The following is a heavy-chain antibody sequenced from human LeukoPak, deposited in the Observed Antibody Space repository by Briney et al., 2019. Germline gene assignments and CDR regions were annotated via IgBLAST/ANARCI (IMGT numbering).Heavy chain of an antibody. CDR3: ARGAYGSGSYGDNWFDP. CDR2: IQYDGSNE. V-gene: IGHV3-30*02. D-gene: IGHD3-10*01. Sequence: GGSLRLSCAASGFTFSSYGMHWVRQAPGKGLEWVAYIQYDGSNEQYAHSVKGRFRISRDSSKNILYLQMNSLRAEDTAVYYCARGAYGSGSYGDNWFDPWGQGTLVTVSS. CDR1: GFTFSSYG. J-gene: IGHJ5*02.